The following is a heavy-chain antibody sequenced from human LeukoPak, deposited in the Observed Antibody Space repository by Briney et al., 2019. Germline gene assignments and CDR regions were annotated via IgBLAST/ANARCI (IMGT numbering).Heavy chain of an antibody. D-gene: IGHD4-17*01. CDR2: ISWNSGSI. Sequence: SRSLRLSCAASGFTFDDYAMHWVRQAPGKGLEWVSGISWNSGSIGYADSVKGRFTISRDNAKNSLYLQMNSLRAEDMALYYCAKDILGDYFDAFDIWGQGTMVTVSS. J-gene: IGHJ3*02. V-gene: IGHV3-9*03. CDR1: GFTFDDYA. CDR3: AKDILGDYFDAFDI.